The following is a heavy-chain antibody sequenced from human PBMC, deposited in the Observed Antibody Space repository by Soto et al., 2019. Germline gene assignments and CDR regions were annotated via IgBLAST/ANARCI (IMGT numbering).Heavy chain of an antibody. Sequence: EVQLVQSGAEVKKPGDSLKMSCQGSGYSFSDYWIGWVRQMPGKGLEWMGIIYPGDSQTKYSPSFQGQVTMSADIGTAYLQWSSLKASDSAMYYCARFGGPALSHNWFDLWGQGTLVTVSS. V-gene: IGHV5-51*03. J-gene: IGHJ5*02. CDR1: GYSFSDYW. CDR2: IYPGDSQT. D-gene: IGHD3-16*01. CDR3: ARFGGPALSHNWFDL.